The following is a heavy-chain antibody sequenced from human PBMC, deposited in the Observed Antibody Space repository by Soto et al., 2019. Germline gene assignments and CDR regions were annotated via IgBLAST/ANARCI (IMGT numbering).Heavy chain of an antibody. Sequence: QLQASGSGLVKPSQTLSLTCAVSGGSISSGGYSWSWIRQPPGKGLEWIGYIYHSGSTYYNPSLKSRVTISVDRSKNQFSLKLSSVTAADTAVYYCARAPSHAGTLGMDVWGQGTTVTVSS. CDR1: GGSISSGGYS. D-gene: IGHD1-1*01. V-gene: IGHV4-30-2*01. CDR2: IYHSGST. J-gene: IGHJ6*02. CDR3: ARAPSHAGTLGMDV.